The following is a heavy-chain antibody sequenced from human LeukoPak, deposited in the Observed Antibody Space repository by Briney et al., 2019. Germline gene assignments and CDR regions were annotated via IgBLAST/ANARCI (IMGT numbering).Heavy chain of an antibody. D-gene: IGHD5-18*01. CDR3: ARDRGVDTAMVNWFDP. CDR2: INWNGGST. Sequence: GGSLRLSCAASGFTFDDYGMSWVRQAPGKGLEWVSGINWNGGSTGYADSVKGRFTISRDNAKNSLYLQMSGLRAEDTALYYCARDRGVDTAMVNWFDPWGQGTLVTVSS. J-gene: IGHJ5*02. CDR1: GFTFDDYG. V-gene: IGHV3-20*04.